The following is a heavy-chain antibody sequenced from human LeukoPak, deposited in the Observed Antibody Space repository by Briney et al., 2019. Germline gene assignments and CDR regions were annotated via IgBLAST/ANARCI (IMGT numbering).Heavy chain of an antibody. V-gene: IGHV3-15*01. D-gene: IGHD2/OR15-2a*01. CDR1: GFTFSNAW. J-gene: IGHJ4*02. Sequence: GGSLRLSCAASGFTFSNAWMSWVRQAPGKGLEWVGRIKSKTDGGTTDYAAPVKGRFTISRDDSKNTLYLQMNSLRAEDTAMYYCAKEDVEYRFYDYWGQGTLVTVSS. CDR3: AKEDVEYRFYDY. CDR2: IKSKTDGGTT.